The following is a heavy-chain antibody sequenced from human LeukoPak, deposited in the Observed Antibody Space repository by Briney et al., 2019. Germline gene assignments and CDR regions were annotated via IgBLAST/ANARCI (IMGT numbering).Heavy chain of an antibody. V-gene: IGHV3-74*01. CDR3: ARDRGYSPDH. CDR1: GFTFSVFW. J-gene: IGHJ4*02. Sequence: PGGSLRLSCAASGFTFSVFWMHWVRQAPGKGLVWVSHINSDGRSTSYADSVKGRFTISRDNAKNTLYLQMNSLRAEDTGVYYCARDRGYSPDHWGQGTLATAPS. D-gene: IGHD5-18*01. CDR2: INSDGRST.